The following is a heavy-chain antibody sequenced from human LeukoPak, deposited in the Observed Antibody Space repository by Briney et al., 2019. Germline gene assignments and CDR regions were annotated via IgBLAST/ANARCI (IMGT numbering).Heavy chain of an antibody. CDR1: GFTFSSYA. CDR3: ASLVSYYYDSSGRRDDAFDI. D-gene: IGHD3-22*01. CDR2: ISGSGGST. V-gene: IGHV3-23*01. Sequence: GGSLRLSCAASGFTFSSYAMSWVRQAPGKGLEWVSAISGSGGSTYYADSVKGRFTISRDNSKNTLYLQMNSLRAEDTAVYYCASLVSYYYDSSGRRDDAFDIWGQGTMVTVSS. J-gene: IGHJ3*02.